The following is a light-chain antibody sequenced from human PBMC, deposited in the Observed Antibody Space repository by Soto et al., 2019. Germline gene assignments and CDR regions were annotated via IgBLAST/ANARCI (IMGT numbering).Light chain of an antibody. CDR2: EVT. J-gene: IGLJ1*01. V-gene: IGLV2-8*01. CDR3: SSFAGVSTV. CDR1: SSDIGYYNY. Sequence: QSVLTQPPPASGSPGQSVTISCTGTSSDIGYYNYVSWYQQHPGKAPKLLIYEVTKRPSGVPDRFSGSKSGNTASLTVSGLQAEDEADYYCSSFAGVSTVFGTGTKLTVL.